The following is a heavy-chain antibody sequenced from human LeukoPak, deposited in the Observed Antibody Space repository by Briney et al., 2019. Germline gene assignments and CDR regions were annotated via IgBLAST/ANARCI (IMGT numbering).Heavy chain of an antibody. D-gene: IGHD3-22*01. CDR3: AREAYDSSGSLDY. Sequence: SETLSLTCTVSGGSISSYYWTWIRQPPGKGLEWIGYIYHRGSANYNPSLKSRVTISADTSKNQFSLKLSSVTAADTAVYYCAREAYDSSGSLDYWGQGTLVTVSS. CDR2: IYHRGSA. V-gene: IGHV4-59*01. CDR1: GGSISSYY. J-gene: IGHJ4*02.